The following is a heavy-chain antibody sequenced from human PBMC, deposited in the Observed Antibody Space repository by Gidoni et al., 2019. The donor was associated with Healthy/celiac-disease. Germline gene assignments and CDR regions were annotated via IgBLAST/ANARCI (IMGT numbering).Heavy chain of an antibody. D-gene: IGHD1-1*01. CDR2: IYYSGST. Sequence: QVQLQESGPGRVKPSETLSITCTVSGGSISSYYWSWIRQPPGKGLEWIGYIYYSGSTNYNPSLKSRVTISVDTSKNQFSLKLSSVTAADTAVYYCAREGGGYVDYWGQGTLVTVSS. J-gene: IGHJ4*02. V-gene: IGHV4-59*12. CDR1: GGSISSYY. CDR3: AREGGGYVDY.